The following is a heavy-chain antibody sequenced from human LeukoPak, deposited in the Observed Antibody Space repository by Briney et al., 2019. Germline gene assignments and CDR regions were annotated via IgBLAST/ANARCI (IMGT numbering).Heavy chain of an antibody. Sequence: SETLSLTCAVYGGSFSGYYWSWIRQPPGKGLEWIGEINHSGSTNYNPSLKSRVTLSVDKSKNQFSLKLSSVTAADTALYYCARDPSGNGGGGEYYFDYWGQGTLVTVSS. CDR3: ARDPSGNGGGGEYYFDY. J-gene: IGHJ4*02. V-gene: IGHV4-34*01. CDR1: GGSFSGYY. D-gene: IGHD1-26*01. CDR2: INHSGST.